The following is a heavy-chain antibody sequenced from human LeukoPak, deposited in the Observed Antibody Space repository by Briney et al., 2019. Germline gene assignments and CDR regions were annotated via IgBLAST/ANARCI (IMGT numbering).Heavy chain of an antibody. CDR3: ASGIVVLHARAFDY. CDR1: GFNFSSYA. V-gene: IGHV3-64*01. J-gene: IGHJ4*02. CDR2: MSRNWGST. Sequence: PGGFLRLSCAASGFNFSSYAMHWVRQAPGKGLEYVSAMSRNWGSTYYANSVKGRFTIPRDNSKNTVYLQMGSLRAEDMAVYYCASGIVVLHARAFDYWGQGTLVSV. D-gene: IGHD3-22*01.